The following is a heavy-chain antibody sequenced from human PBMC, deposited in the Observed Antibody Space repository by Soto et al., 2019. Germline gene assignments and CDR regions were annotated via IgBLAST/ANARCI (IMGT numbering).Heavy chain of an antibody. CDR2: VWKDGSNR. D-gene: IGHD5-18*01. Sequence: VRLSCAASGITFSDYGMHWVRQAPGKGLEWVAGVWKDGSNRYYVDSVKGRFTISRDNSKNTLYLQMNSLRDEDTAVYYCAKVPRGSNFGYYNFWGQGTLVTVSS. CDR3: AKVPRGSNFGYYNF. J-gene: IGHJ4*02. CDR1: GITFSDYG. V-gene: IGHV3-30*18.